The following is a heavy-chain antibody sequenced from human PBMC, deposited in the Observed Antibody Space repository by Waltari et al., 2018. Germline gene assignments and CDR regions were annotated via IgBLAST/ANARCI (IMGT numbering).Heavy chain of an antibody. CDR3: AKDVVLAGSWAPRVFDY. J-gene: IGHJ4*02. Sequence: EVQLLESGGGLVQPGGSLRLSCAASGFTFSSYAMSWVRQAPGKGLEWVPAISGSGGSTYYADSVKGRFTSSRDNSKNTLYLQMNSLRAEDTAVYYCAKDVVLAGSWAPRVFDYWGQGTLVTVSS. D-gene: IGHD2-15*01. CDR1: GFTFSSYA. V-gene: IGHV3-23*01. CDR2: ISGSGGST.